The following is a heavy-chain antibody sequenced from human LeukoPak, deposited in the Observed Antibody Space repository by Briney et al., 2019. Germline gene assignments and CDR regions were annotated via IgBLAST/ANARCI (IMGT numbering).Heavy chain of an antibody. D-gene: IGHD5-18*01. Sequence: GGSLRLSCAASGFTFSSYGMHWVRQAPGKGREWVAFIRYDGSDKYYADSVKGRFTISRDNSKNTLFLQMNSLRAEDTAVYYCAKEASRGYSFAYTPIEKPYYFDYWGQGTLVTVSS. J-gene: IGHJ4*02. CDR1: GFTFSSYG. CDR2: IRYDGSDK. CDR3: AKEASRGYSFAYTPIEKPYYFDY. V-gene: IGHV3-30*02.